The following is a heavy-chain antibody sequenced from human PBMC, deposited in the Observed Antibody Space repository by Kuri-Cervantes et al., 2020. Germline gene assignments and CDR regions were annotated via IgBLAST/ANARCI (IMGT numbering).Heavy chain of an antibody. D-gene: IGHD5-18*01. V-gene: IGHV4-59*08. CDR2: IFYSGST. J-gene: IGHJ6*02. CDR3: ARGSDTGYYYGMDV. CDR1: GGSFTSDY. Sequence: GSLRLSCTVSGGSFTSDYWSWIRQSPGKGLQWIGYIFYSGSTYYNPSLKSRVTISVDTSKNQFSLKLSSVTAADTAVYYCARGSDTGYYYGMDVWGQGTTVTVSS.